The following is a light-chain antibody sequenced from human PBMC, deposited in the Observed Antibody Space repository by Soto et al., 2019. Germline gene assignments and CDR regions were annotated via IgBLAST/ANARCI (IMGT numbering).Light chain of an antibody. J-gene: IGKJ1*01. CDR1: QSVRSTY. CDR2: QAS. CDR3: QQYWSSPRT. V-gene: IGKV3-20*01. Sequence: EVVLTQSPGTLSLSPGERATLSCRASQSVRSTYLAWYRQNPGQAPRRLIYQASNRATCIPDRFSGSGSGADFTLTISRLEPEDFAVYYCQQYWSSPRTFGQGTKVEIK.